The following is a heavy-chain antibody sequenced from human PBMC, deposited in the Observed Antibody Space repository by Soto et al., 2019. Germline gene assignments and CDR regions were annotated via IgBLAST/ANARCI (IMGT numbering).Heavy chain of an antibody. V-gene: IGHV4-39*01. J-gene: IGHJ4*02. CDR2: IYYSGST. Sequence: QLLESGPGLVKPSETLSLTCTVSGGSISSSSYYWGWIRQPPGKGLEWIGSIYYSGSTYYNPSLKSRVTISVDTSKNQFSLKLSSVTAADTAVYYCARQNYYDSSGDFDYWGQGTLVTVSS. D-gene: IGHD3-22*01. CDR3: ARQNYYDSSGDFDY. CDR1: GGSISSSSYY.